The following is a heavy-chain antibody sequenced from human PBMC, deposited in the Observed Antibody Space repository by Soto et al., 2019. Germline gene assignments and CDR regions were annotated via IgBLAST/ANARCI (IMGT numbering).Heavy chain of an antibody. Sequence: GGSLRLSCAASGFTFSSYAMSGVRQAPGKGLEWVSAISGSGGSTYYADSVKGRFTISRDNSKNTLYLQMNSLRAEDTAVYYCAKVMVRGVIIKKLNWFDPWGQGTLVTVSS. CDR2: ISGSGGST. V-gene: IGHV3-23*01. D-gene: IGHD3-10*01. CDR1: GFTFSSYA. J-gene: IGHJ5*02. CDR3: AKVMVRGVIIKKLNWFDP.